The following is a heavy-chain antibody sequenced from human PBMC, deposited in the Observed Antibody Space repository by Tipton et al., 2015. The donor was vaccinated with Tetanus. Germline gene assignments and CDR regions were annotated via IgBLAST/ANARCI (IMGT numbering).Heavy chain of an antibody. CDR3: ARGGRRYYFDY. J-gene: IGHJ4*02. V-gene: IGHV4-34*01. Sequence: TLSLTCAVYGGSFSGYYWSWIRQPPGKGLEWIGEINHSGSTNYNPSLKSRVTISVDTPKNQLSLKLSSVTAADTAVYYCARGGRRYYFDYWGQGTLVTVSS. CDR1: GGSFSGYY. CDR2: INHSGST.